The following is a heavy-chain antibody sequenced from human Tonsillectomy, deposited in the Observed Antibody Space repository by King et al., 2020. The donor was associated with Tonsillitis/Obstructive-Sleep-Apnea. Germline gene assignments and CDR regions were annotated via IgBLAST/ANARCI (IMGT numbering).Heavy chain of an antibody. D-gene: IGHD3-3*01. CDR2: INHSGSS. J-gene: IGHJ4*02. Sequence: VQLQQWGAGLLKPSETLSLTCAVYGGSFSGYYWSWLRQPPGKGLEWIGEINHSGSSNYNPSLKSRVTISGDTAKNQFSLNLSSVTAADTAVYYCARSTMFGVVITPLYFDYWGQGTLVTVSS. CDR1: GGSFSGYY. CDR3: ARSTMFGVVITPLYFDY. V-gene: IGHV4-34*01.